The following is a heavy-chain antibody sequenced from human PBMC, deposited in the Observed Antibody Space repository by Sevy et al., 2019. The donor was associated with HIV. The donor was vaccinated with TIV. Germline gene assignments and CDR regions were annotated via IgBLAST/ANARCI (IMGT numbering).Heavy chain of an antibody. D-gene: IGHD3-10*01. CDR1: GFTFSTYA. Sequence: GGSLRLSCAASGFTFSTYAMTWVRQAPGKGLEWVSVITYSGVKTYYAGSVKGRFTISRDNSKNKLYLQMNSLRAEDTAVYYCAKDRVSGTYYTGDFDYWGQGTLVTVSS. CDR2: ITYSGVKT. J-gene: IGHJ4*02. CDR3: AKDRVSGTYYTGDFDY. V-gene: IGHV3-23*01.